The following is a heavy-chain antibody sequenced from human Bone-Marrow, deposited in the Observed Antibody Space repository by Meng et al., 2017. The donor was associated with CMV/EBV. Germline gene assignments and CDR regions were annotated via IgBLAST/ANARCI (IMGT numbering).Heavy chain of an antibody. Sequence: GGSLRLSRAASGFRFDDYGMHWVRQTPGKGLEWVAFIRHDGTNKFYGASVKGRFTISRDNSKSTVYLQMNSLRPEETALYYCAKDLLLFGGPNAYFDQWGQGTLVTVSS. J-gene: IGHJ4*02. CDR2: IRHDGTNK. D-gene: IGHD3-16*01. V-gene: IGHV3-30*02. CDR3: AKDLLLFGGPNAYFDQ. CDR1: GFRFDDYG.